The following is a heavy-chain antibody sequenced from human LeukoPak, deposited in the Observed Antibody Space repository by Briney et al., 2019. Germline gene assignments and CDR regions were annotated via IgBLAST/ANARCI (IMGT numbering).Heavy chain of an antibody. CDR3: ASKAPLYYFDY. Sequence: SGTLSLTCTVSGGSISGNHWSWIRQSPGKGLEWIGHISHSGSTDYNPSLKSRVTISLDTSKNQFSLRLTSVTAADTAVYHCASKAPLYYFDYWGQGTLVTVSS. V-gene: IGHV4-59*08. J-gene: IGHJ4*02. CDR1: GGSISGNH. CDR2: ISHSGST.